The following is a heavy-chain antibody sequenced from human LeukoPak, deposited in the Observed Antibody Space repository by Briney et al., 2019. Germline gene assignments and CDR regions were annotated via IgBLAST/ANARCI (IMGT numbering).Heavy chain of an antibody. J-gene: IGHJ4*02. CDR1: GGSISSYY. CDR2: IYYSRST. D-gene: IGHD6-6*01. CDR3: ARENIAARRGVFDY. Sequence: PSETLSLTCTVSGGSISSYYWSWIRLPPGKGLEWIGYIYYSRSTNYNPSLKSRVTISVDTSKNQFSLKLSSVTAADTAVYYCARENIAARRGVFDYWGQGTLVTVSS. V-gene: IGHV4-59*01.